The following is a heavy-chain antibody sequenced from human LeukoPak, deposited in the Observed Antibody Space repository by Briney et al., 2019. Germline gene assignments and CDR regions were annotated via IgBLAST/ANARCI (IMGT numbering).Heavy chain of an antibody. CDR3: AKDYYDSSGLPPDAFDI. CDR2: ISGSGGST. J-gene: IGHJ3*02. V-gene: IGHV3-23*01. D-gene: IGHD3-22*01. CDR1: GFTFSSYA. Sequence: GGSLRLSCAAPGFTFSSYAMSWVRQAPGKGLEWVSAISGSGGSTYYADSVKGRFTISRDNSKNTLYLQMNSLRAEDTAVYYCAKDYYDSSGLPPDAFDIWGQGTMVTVSS.